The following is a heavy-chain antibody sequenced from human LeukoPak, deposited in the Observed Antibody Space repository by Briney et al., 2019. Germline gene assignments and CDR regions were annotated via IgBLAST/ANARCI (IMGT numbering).Heavy chain of an antibody. J-gene: IGHJ4*02. CDR1: GDSFNEYY. CDR2: IYHNGNS. V-gene: IGHV4-59*01. Sequence: SETLSLTCSVFGDSFNEYYWNWVRQPPGKGLQWIGYIYHNGNSHYNPSLKGRLTISVDTAKNQFSLKLTSVTAADTAVYYCARDGGLQSHFDYWGQGALVTVSS. CDR3: ARDGGLQSHFDY. D-gene: IGHD5-24*01.